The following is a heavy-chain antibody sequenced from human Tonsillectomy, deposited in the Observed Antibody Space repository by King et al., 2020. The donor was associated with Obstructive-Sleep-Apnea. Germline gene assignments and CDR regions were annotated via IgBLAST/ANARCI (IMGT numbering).Heavy chain of an antibody. CDR3: ARDLGSNYDSSGYSDY. Sequence: QLVQSGAEVKKPGSSVKVSCKASGGTFSSYAISWVRQAPGQGLEWMGGIIPILGIANYAQKFQGRGTITADKSTSTAYMGLGSLRSEDTAVYYCARDLGSNYDSSGYSDYWGQGTLVTVSS. J-gene: IGHJ4*02. CDR2: IIPILGIA. V-gene: IGHV1-69*10. CDR1: GGTFSSYA. D-gene: IGHD3-22*01.